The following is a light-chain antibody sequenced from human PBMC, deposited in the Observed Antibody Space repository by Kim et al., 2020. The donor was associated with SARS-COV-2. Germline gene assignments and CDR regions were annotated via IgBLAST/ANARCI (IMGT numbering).Light chain of an antibody. CDR2: GAS. J-gene: IGKJ4*01. CDR3: QQRYNWPLT. CDR1: QSVSTY. Sequence: LSPGERATLSCRVSQSVSTYLAWYQHKPGQAPRLLIYGASNRATGIPARFSGSGSGTDFTLAISSLEPEDFAVYYCQQRYNWPLTFGGGTKVDIK. V-gene: IGKV3-11*01.